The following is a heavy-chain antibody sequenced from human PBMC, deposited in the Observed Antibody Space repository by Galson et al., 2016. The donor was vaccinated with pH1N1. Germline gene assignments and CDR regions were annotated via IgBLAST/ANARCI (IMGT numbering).Heavy chain of an antibody. Sequence: QSGAEVKKPGESLKISCEASGYSFTSYWIGWVRQMPGKGLEWMGIIFPGDSDTRYSPSFQGQVTISADKSINNAYLQWPSLKASDTAMYFCARQPNTMTTIDFWGQGTPVTVSS. V-gene: IGHV5-51*01. CDR1: GYSFTSYW. J-gene: IGHJ4*02. CDR2: IFPGDSDT. D-gene: IGHD3-3*01. CDR3: ARQPNTMTTIDF.